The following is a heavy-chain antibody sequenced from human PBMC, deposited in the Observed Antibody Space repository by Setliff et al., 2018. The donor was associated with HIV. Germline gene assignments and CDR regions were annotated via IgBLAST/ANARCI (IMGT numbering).Heavy chain of an antibody. CDR2: INHSGST. CDR1: GGSINNISYY. CDR3: AGGPGTTSIDY. D-gene: IGHD1-26*01. Sequence: SETLSLTCTVSGGSINNISYYWGWIRQPPRKGLEWIGEINHSGSTNYNMSLWSRVTISLDASRNQFSLELISVTAADTAVYYCAGGPGTTSIDYWAQGTLVTVSS. J-gene: IGHJ4*02. V-gene: IGHV4-39*07.